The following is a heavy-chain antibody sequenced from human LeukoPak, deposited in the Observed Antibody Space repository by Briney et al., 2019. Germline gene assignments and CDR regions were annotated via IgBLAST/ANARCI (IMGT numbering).Heavy chain of an antibody. CDR1: GFTVSTNY. V-gene: IGHV3-66*01. CDR3: ARGATGTAVFFDY. D-gene: IGHD1-14*01. CDR2: IYSGGNI. J-gene: IGHJ4*02. Sequence: QPGGSLRLSCAASGFTVSTNYMNWVRQAPGKGLEWVSVIYSGGNIYYADSVKGRFTISRDNSKNTLYLQMNSLRAEDTAVYYCARGATGTAVFFDYWGQGTLVTVSS.